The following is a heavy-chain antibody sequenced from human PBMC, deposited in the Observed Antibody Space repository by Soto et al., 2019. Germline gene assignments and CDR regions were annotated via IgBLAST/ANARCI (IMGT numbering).Heavy chain of an antibody. CDR1: GFTFSNYA. V-gene: IGHV3-30-3*01. Sequence: GGSLRLSCAASGFTFSNYAMHWVRQAPGKGLEWVALISYDGSNKYYADSVKGRFTISRDNSKDTLYLQMNSLRAEDTAVYYCARDYGGSNYDFWSGSLDYWGQGTLVTVSS. J-gene: IGHJ4*02. CDR2: ISYDGSNK. D-gene: IGHD3-3*01. CDR3: ARDYGGSNYDFWSGSLDY.